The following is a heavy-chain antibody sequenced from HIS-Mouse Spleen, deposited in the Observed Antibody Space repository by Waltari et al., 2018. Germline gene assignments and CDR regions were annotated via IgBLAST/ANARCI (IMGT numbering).Heavy chain of an antibody. Sequence: QLQLQESGPGLVKPSETLSLTCTVSGGSISSSSYHWGWIRQPPGKGLEWSGNIYYSGSTYYHPSLKSRVTISGDPSRNQFSLKLSSVTAADTAVYYCARDGYSGYGHDAFDIWGQGTMVTVSS. CDR3: ARDGYSGYGHDAFDI. CDR1: GGSISSSSYH. J-gene: IGHJ3*02. CDR2: IYYSGST. V-gene: IGHV4-39*07. D-gene: IGHD5-12*01.